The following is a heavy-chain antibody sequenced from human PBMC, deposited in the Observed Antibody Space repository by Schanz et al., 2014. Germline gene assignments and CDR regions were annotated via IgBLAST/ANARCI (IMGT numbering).Heavy chain of an antibody. J-gene: IGHJ5*02. Sequence: QVQLQQWGAGLLKPSETLSLICVINGGSFSAYHWSWLRQSPGKGPEWIGKISHDGTTNYNPSLKSRVTIIGDPSKNKFSPNLTSLTAADTAVYYCASRRRMGISMVRGMLKGWFDPWGQGTLVTVSS. CDR2: ISHDGTT. V-gene: IGHV4-34*02. D-gene: IGHD3-10*01. CDR1: GGSFSAYH. CDR3: ASRRRMGISMVRGMLKGWFDP.